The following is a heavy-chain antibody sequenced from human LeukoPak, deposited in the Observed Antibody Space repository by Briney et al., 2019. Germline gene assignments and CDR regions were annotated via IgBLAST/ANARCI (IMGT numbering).Heavy chain of an antibody. D-gene: IGHD3-22*01. CDR2: ISGSVGST. J-gene: IGHJ4*02. V-gene: IGHV3-23*01. CDR3: AKITAEYYYDSSGYSAFDY. CDR1: GFTFSSYA. Sequence: GGSLRLSCAASGFTFSSYAMSWVRRAPGKGLEWVSAISGSVGSTYYADSVKGRVTISRDNSKNTLYLQMNSLRAEDTAVYYCAKITAEYYYDSSGYSAFDYWGQGTLVTVST.